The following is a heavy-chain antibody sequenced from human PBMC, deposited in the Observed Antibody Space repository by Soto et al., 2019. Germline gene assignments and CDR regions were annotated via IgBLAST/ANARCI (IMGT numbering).Heavy chain of an antibody. CDR3: AGGSGYPRGGYYFDY. D-gene: IGHD5-12*01. J-gene: IGHJ4*02. V-gene: IGHV4-59*01. CDR1: GGSISSYY. CDR2: IYYSGST. Sequence: SSETLSLTCTVSGGSISSYYWSWIRQPPGKGLEWIGYIYYSGSTNYNPSLKSRVTISVDTSKNQFSLKLSSVTAADTAVHYCAGGSGYPRGGYYFDYWGQGTLVTVS.